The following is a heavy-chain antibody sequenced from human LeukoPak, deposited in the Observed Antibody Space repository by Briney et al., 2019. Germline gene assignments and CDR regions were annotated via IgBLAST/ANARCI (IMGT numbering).Heavy chain of an antibody. J-gene: IGHJ4*02. CDR2: ISWNSGSI. CDR3: AKDIKRGGRTGKVDY. Sequence: PGGSLRLSCAASGFTFDDYAMHWVRQAPGKGLEWVSGISWNSGSIGYADSVKGRFTISRDNAKNSLYLQMNSLRAEDTALYYCAKDIKRGGRTGKVDYWGQGTLVTVSS. V-gene: IGHV3-9*01. CDR1: GFTFDDYA. D-gene: IGHD3-10*01.